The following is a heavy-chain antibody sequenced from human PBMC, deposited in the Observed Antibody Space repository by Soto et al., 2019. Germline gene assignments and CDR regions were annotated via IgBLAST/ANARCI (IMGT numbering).Heavy chain of an antibody. V-gene: IGHV3-9*01. J-gene: IGHJ3*02. CDR1: GFTFDDYA. Sequence: EVQLVESGGGLVQPGRSLRLSCAASGFTFDDYAMHWVRQAPGKGLEWVSGISWNSGSIGYADSVKGRFTISRDNAKNSLYLQMNSLRAEDTALYYCAKAVDAGPRSYAFDIWGQGTMVTVSS. CDR2: ISWNSGSI. CDR3: AKAVDAGPRSYAFDI.